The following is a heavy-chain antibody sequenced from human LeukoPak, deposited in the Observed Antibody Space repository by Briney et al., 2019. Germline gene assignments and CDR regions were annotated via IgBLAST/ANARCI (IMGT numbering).Heavy chain of an antibody. D-gene: IGHD5-12*01. CDR2: IYYSGST. CDR3: AREGGGHSGYALRFDY. J-gene: IGHJ4*02. CDR1: GGSISSGDYY. V-gene: IGHV4-61*08. Sequence: SQTLSLTCTVSGGSISSGDYYWSWIRQPPGKGLEWIGYIYYSGSTNYNPSLKSRVTISVDTSKNQFSLKLSSVTAADTAVYYCAREGGGHSGYALRFDYWGQGTLVTVSS.